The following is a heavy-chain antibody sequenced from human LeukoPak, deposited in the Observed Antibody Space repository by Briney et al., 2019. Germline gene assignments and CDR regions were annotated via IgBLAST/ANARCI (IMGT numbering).Heavy chain of an antibody. CDR2: ISSRSSTI. CDR3: ARSDWSGYSYYFDY. D-gene: IGHD3-3*01. V-gene: IGHV3-48*01. Sequence: GSLRLSCAASGFIFSSYSMNWVRQAPGKGLEWISYISSRSSTIYYADSVKGRFTISRDNAKNSLYLQMNSLRAEDTAVYYCARSDWSGYSYYFDYWGQGTLVTVSS. CDR1: GFIFSSYS. J-gene: IGHJ4*02.